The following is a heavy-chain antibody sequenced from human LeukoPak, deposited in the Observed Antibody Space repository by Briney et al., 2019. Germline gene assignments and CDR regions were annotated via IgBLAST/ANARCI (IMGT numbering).Heavy chain of an antibody. V-gene: IGHV1-2*02. CDR3: ARDTYGGSDDAFDI. J-gene: IGHJ3*02. CDR2: INPNSGGT. Sequence: ASVKVSCKASGYTFTGYYMHWVRQAPGQGLEWMGWINPNSGGTNYAQKFQGRVTMTRDTSISTAYMELSRLRSDDTAVYYCARDTYGGSDDAFDIWGQGTMVTVSS. D-gene: IGHD1-26*01. CDR1: GYTFTGYY.